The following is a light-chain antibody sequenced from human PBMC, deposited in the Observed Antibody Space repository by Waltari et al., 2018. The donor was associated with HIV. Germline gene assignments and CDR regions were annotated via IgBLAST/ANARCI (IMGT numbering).Light chain of an antibody. CDR1: ALPKQY. CDR2: KDS. Sequence: SYELTQPPSVSVSPGQTARITCSGDALPKQYAYWYQQKPGQAPILVIYKDSERPSGIPERFSGSSSGKTVTLTISGVQAEDEADYYCQSADSSDTFVFGSGTKVTVL. V-gene: IGLV3-25*03. J-gene: IGLJ1*01. CDR3: QSADSSDTFV.